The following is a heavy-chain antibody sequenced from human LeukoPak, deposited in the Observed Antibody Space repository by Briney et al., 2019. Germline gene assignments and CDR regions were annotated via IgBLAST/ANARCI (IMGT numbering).Heavy chain of an antibody. Sequence: GGSLRLSCAASGFTFSSYEMNWVRQAPGKGLEWVSYISSSGSTIYYADSVKGRFTISRDNAKNSLYLQMNSLRAEDTAVYYCARAITMVQPYDAFDIWGQGTMVTVYS. D-gene: IGHD3-10*01. CDR3: ARAITMVQPYDAFDI. CDR2: ISSSGSTI. J-gene: IGHJ3*02. CDR1: GFTFSSYE. V-gene: IGHV3-48*03.